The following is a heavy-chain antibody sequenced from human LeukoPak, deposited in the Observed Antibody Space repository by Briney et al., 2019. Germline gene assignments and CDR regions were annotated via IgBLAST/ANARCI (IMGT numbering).Heavy chain of an antibody. CDR2: INHSGST. CDR1: GGSFSGYY. D-gene: IGHD5-18*01. V-gene: IGHV4-34*01. Sequence: PSETLSLTCAVYGGSFSGYYWSWIRQPPGKGLEWIGEINHSGSTNYNPSLKSRVTISVDSSKNQFSLKLSSVTAAATAVYYCARASSYGYLDYWGQGTLVTVSS. CDR3: ARASSYGYLDY. J-gene: IGHJ4*02.